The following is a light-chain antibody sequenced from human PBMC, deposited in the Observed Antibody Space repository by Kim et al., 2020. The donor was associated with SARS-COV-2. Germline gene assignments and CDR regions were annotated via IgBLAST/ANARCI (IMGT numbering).Light chain of an antibody. Sequence: SPRQSVTISCTGTSSDVGGYNYVSWYQQHPGKAPKLMIYDVSKRPSGVPDRFSGSKSGNTASLTISGLQAEDEADYYCCSYAGSWVFGGGTQLTVL. CDR2: DVS. CDR1: SSDVGGYNY. J-gene: IGLJ3*02. CDR3: CSYAGSWV. V-gene: IGLV2-11*01.